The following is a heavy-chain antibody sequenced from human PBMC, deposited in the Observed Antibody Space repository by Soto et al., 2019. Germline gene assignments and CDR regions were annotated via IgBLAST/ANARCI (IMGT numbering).Heavy chain of an antibody. V-gene: IGHV3-33*01. CDR2: RWYDGSNK. CDR3: ASEYCSGGRCYYYGMDV. D-gene: IGHD2-15*01. J-gene: IGHJ6*02. Sequence: QVQLVESGGGVVQPGRSLRLSCAASGFTFSSYGMHWVRQAPGKGLEWVAGRWYDGSNKYYADSVKGRFTISRDNSKNTLYLQMNSLRAEDTAVYYCASEYCSGGRCYYYGMDVWGQGTTVTVSS. CDR1: GFTFSSYG.